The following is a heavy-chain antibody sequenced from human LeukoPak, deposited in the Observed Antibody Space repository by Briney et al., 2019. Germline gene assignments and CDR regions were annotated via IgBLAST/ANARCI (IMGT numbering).Heavy chain of an antibody. J-gene: IGHJ3*02. CDR2: IYYSGST. Sequence: SETLSLTCTVSGGSISSYYCNWIRQPPGKGLEWIGYIYYSGSTNYNPSLKSRVTISVDTSKNQFSLKLSSVTAADTAVYYCARDLVAYRRTDAFDIWGQGTMVTVSS. CDR3: ARDLVAYRRTDAFDI. CDR1: GGSISSYY. D-gene: IGHD2-21*01. V-gene: IGHV4-59*01.